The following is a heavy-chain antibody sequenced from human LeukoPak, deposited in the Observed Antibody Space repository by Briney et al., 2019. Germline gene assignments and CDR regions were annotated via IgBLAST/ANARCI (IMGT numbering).Heavy chain of an antibody. CDR1: GGSISSYY. CDR2: IYYSGST. J-gene: IGHJ4*02. V-gene: IGHV4-59*08. CDR3: ARHGRPRRYFDY. Sequence: ASETLSLTCTVSGGSISSYYWSWIRQPPGKGLEWIGYIYYSGSTNYNPSLKSRVTISVDTSKNQFSLKLSSVTAADTAVYYCARHGRPRRYFDYWGQGTLVTVSS.